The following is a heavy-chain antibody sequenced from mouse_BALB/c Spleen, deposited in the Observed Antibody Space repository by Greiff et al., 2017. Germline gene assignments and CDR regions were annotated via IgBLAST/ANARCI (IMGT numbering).Heavy chain of an antibody. D-gene: IGHD3-3*01. CDR3: ARGDRDAWFAY. CDR1: GYSFPSYY. CDR2: IDPFNGGT. Sequence: VQLQQSGPELMKPGASVKISCKASGYSFPSYYMPWVKQSHGKSLEWIGYIDPFNGGTSYNQKFKGKATLTVDKYSSTAYMHLSSLTSEDSAVYYCARGDRDAWFAYWGQGTLVTVSA. J-gene: IGHJ3*01. V-gene: IGHV1S135*01.